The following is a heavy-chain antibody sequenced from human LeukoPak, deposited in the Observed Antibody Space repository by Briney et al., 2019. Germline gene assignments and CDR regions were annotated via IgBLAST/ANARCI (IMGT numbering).Heavy chain of an antibody. D-gene: IGHD5-18*01. CDR3: ARVARYSYGHMIFDY. CDR2: IYYSGST. CDR1: GGSISSYY. Sequence: PSETLSLTCTVSGGSISSYYWSWIRQPPGKGLEWIGYIYYSGSTNYNPSLKSRVTISVDTSKNQFSLKLSSVTAADTAVYYCARVARYSYGHMIFDYWGQGTTVTVSS. V-gene: IGHV4-59*01. J-gene: IGHJ4*03.